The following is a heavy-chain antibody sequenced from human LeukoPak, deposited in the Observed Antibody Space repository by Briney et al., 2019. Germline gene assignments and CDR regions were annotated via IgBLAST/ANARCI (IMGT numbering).Heavy chain of an antibody. J-gene: IGHJ4*02. CDR2: IKYDGNEE. CDR1: GFTFSSKW. CDR3: ARDGSGEWPIGY. Sequence: GGSLRLSCAASGFTFSSKWMSWVRQAPGKGLEWVANIKYDGNEEYYVDSVKGRFTISRDNAKNSLYLQMNSLRTEDTAVYYCARDGSGEWPIGYWGQGTLATVSS. V-gene: IGHV3-7*01. D-gene: IGHD3-10*01.